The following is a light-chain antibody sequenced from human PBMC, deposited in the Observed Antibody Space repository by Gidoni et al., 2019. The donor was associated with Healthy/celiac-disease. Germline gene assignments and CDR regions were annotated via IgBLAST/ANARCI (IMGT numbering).Light chain of an antibody. CDR2: LGS. V-gene: IGKV2-28*01. CDR3: MQALQTPLT. J-gene: IGKJ4*01. Sequence: IVMPQSPLSLPVTPGETASISCRSSQSLLHSNGYNYLDWYLQKPGQSPQLLIYLGSNRASGVPDRFSGSGSGTDFTLKISRVEAEDVGVYYCMQALQTPLTFGGGTKVEIK. CDR1: QSLLHSNGYNY.